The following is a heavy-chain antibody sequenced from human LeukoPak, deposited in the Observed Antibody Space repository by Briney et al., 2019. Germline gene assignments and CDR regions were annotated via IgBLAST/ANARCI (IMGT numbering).Heavy chain of an antibody. Sequence: ASVKVSCTASGYTFTGYYIHWVRQAPGQRLEWMVWMNPNSGCTNYAQKFQGRVTMTRDTSISTAYMELSRLRSDDPAVYYCARDSLYYYDSSGYPNWFDPWGQGTLVTVSS. CDR2: MNPNSGCT. J-gene: IGHJ5*02. CDR3: ARDSLYYYDSSGYPNWFDP. CDR1: GYTFTGYY. V-gene: IGHV1-2*02. D-gene: IGHD3-22*01.